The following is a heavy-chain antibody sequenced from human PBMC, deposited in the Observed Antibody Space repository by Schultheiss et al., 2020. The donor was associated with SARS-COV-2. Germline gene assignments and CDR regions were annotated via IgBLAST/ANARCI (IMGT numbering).Heavy chain of an antibody. V-gene: IGHV4-39*01. CDR3: ARSPFLAAAHDNWFDP. J-gene: IGHJ5*02. CDR2: IYHSGSA. D-gene: IGHD6-25*01. CDR1: SGSIISRCYY. Sequence: SETLSLTCHVFSGSIISRCYYCAWIRQPPGKGLEWIGSIYHSGSAYYNPSLKSRVTISVDTSKNQFSLKLSSVTAADTAVYYFARSPFLAAAHDNWFDPWGQGTLVTVSS.